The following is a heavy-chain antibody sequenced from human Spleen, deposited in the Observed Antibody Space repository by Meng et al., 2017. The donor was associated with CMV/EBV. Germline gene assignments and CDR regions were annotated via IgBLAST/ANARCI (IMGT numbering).Heavy chain of an antibody. CDR2: IIPDNGDT. D-gene: IGHD2-21*01. V-gene: IGHV1-2*02. CDR3: ARVEISFDL. Sequence: ASVQVSFKASGYTFSSYDINWVRQATERGLEWMGWIIPDNGDTNYAQNFQGRVTMIRDTSIKTAYMELSRLRSDDTAVYFCARVEISFDLWGQGTLVTVSS. J-gene: IGHJ4*02. CDR1: GYTFSSYD.